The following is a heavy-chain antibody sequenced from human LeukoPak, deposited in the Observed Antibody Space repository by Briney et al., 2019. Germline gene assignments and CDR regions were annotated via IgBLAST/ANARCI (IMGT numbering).Heavy chain of an antibody. CDR2: IYPTDSDT. J-gene: IGHJ1*01. CDR3: ARLPSGYSSSWLQH. D-gene: IGHD6-13*01. V-gene: IGHV5-51*01. CDR1: GYRFTNYW. Sequence: GESLKISCQASGYRFTNYWIGWVRQIPGKGLEWMGIIYPTDSDTRYSPSFQGQVTISIDKSISTAYLQWRSLKASDTAMYYCARLPSGYSSSWLQHWGQGTLVTVSS.